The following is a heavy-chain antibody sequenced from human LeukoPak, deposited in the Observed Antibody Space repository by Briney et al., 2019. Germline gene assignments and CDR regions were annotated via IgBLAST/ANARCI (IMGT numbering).Heavy chain of an antibody. Sequence: GGSLRLSCAASGFTFSSYGMHWVRQAPGKGLEWVAVISYDGSNKYYADSVKGRFTISRDNSKNTLYLQMNSLRAEDTAVCYCAKNIITMIVVAWGQGTLVSVSS. D-gene: IGHD3-22*01. CDR2: ISYDGSNK. CDR1: GFTFSSYG. J-gene: IGHJ4*02. V-gene: IGHV3-30*18. CDR3: AKNIITMIVVA.